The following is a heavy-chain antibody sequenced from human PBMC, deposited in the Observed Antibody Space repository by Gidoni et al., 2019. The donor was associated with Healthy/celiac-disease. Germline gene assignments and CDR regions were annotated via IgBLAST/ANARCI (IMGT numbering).Heavy chain of an antibody. CDR1: GFTFSSYG. V-gene: IGHV3-30*18. J-gene: IGHJ6*02. CDR2: ISYDGSNK. CDR3: AKTRRVYYYYYGMDV. Sequence: QVQLVESGGGVVQPGRSLRLSCAASGFTFSSYGMHWVRQAPGKGLEWVAVISYDGSNKYYADSVKGRFTISRDNSKNTLYLQMNSLRAEDTAVYYCAKTRRVYYYYYGMDVWGQGTTVTVSS. D-gene: IGHD6-6*01.